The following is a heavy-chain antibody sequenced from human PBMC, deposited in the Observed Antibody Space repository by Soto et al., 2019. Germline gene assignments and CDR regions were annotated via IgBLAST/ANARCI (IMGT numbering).Heavy chain of an antibody. D-gene: IGHD3-22*01. CDR1: GASLSDNY. CDR2: INHSGNT. CDR3: ARDLSTGYDSYYFDY. J-gene: IGHJ4*02. V-gene: IGHV4-34*01. Sequence: SETLSLTCAVYGASLSDNYCNWLRQPPGKGLEWIGEINHSGNTNYNPSLRSRVTISIDTSKNQFSLNLRSVTAADTAVYFCARDLSTGYDSYYFDYWGQGTLVTVSS.